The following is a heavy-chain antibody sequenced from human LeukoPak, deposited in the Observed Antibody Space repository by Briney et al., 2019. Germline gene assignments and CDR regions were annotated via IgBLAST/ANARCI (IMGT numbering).Heavy chain of an antibody. CDR3: ARNRYYYGSGSYGVPNWFDP. Sequence: PSETLSLTCSVSGGSISSGAYYWGWIRQPPGKGLEWIGSLYHSGSIYYNPSLKSRVTISVDTSKNQFSLKLSSVTAADTAMYYCARNRYYYGSGSYGVPNWFDPWGQGTLVTVSS. D-gene: IGHD3-10*01. J-gene: IGHJ5*02. CDR1: GGSISSGAYY. V-gene: IGHV4-39*01. CDR2: LYHSGSI.